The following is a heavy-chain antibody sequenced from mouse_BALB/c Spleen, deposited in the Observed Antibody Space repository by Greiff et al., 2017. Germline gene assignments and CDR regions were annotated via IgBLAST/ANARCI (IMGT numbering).Heavy chain of an antibody. CDR3: AYGSSWFAY. D-gene: IGHD1-1*01. CDR1: GFTFSSYG. J-gene: IGHJ3*01. Sequence: EVQRVESGGGLVQPGGSLKLSCAASGFTFSSYGMSWVRQTPDKRLELVATINSNGGSTYYPDSVKGRFTISRDNAKNTLYLQMSSLKSEDTAMYYCAYGSSWFAYWGQGTLVTVSA. V-gene: IGHV5-6-3*01. CDR2: INSNGGST.